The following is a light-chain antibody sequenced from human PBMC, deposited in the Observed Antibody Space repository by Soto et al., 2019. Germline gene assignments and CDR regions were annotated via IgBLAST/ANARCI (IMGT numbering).Light chain of an antibody. Sequence: DIQMSQSPSTLSASVGDRVTITCRASQSISSWVAWYQQEPGKAPTLLIYKASSLESGVPSRFSGSGSGTESTLTISSLQPDDFATYYCQHYNSYSEAFGQGTKADI. CDR2: KAS. CDR3: QHYNSYSEA. J-gene: IGKJ1*01. CDR1: QSISSW. V-gene: IGKV1-5*03.